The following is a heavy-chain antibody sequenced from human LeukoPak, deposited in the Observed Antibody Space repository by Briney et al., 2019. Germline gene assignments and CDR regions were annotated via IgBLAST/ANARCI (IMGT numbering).Heavy chain of an antibody. Sequence: SETLSLTCSVSGGSVSSGSYYWSWIRQPPGKGLEWIGYIYYSGSTNYNPSLKSRVTISVDTSKNQFSLKLSSVTAADTAVYYCARALVTAILYVDWGQGTLVTVSS. D-gene: IGHD2-21*02. CDR2: IYYSGST. V-gene: IGHV4-61*01. CDR3: ARALVTAILYVD. CDR1: GGSVSSGSYY. J-gene: IGHJ4*02.